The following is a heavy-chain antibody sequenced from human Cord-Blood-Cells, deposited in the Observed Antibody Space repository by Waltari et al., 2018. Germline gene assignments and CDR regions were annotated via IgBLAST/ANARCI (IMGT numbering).Heavy chain of an antibody. CDR3: ASKRSAGIDY. V-gene: IGHV4-39*01. J-gene: IGHJ4*02. Sequence: QLQLQESGPGLVKPSETLSLTCTVSGGSISSSSYYWGWIRQPPGKGLEWIGGIYYSGSTYYNPSLKSRVTISVDTSKNQFSLKLSSVTAADTAVYYCASKRSAGIDYWGQGTLVTVSS. CDR1: GGSISSSSYY. D-gene: IGHD6-13*01. CDR2: IYYSGST.